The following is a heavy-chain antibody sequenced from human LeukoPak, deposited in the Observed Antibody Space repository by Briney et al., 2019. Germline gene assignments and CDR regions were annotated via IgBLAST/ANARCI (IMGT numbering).Heavy chain of an antibody. V-gene: IGHV3-48*01. J-gene: IGHJ5*02. Sequence: GGSLRLSCAASGFTFSTYAMTWVRLAPGKGLEWVSYISSSSSTIYYADSVKGRFTISRDNAKNSMYLQLNSLRIEDTAVYYCARSLVVGGTYPYHWGQGTLVTVSS. D-gene: IGHD1-26*01. CDR1: GFTFSTYA. CDR2: ISSSSSTI. CDR3: ARSLVVGGTYPYH.